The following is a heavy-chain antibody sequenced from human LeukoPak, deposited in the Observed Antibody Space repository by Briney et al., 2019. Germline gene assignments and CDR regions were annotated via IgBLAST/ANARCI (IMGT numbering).Heavy chain of an antibody. V-gene: IGHV1-45*02. J-gene: IGHJ5*02. Sequence: SVKVSCKASGYTFTYRYLHWVRQAPGQALEWMGWITPFNGNTNYAQKFQDRVTITRDRSMSTAYMELSSLRSGDTAMYYCAGDGYKDNWFDPWGQGTLVTVSS. CDR3: AGDGYKDNWFDP. D-gene: IGHD5-24*01. CDR1: GYTFTYRY. CDR2: ITPFNGNT.